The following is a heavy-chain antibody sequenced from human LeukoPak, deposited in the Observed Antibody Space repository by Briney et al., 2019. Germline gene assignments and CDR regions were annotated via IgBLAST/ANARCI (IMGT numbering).Heavy chain of an antibody. CDR1: GGSISYKGYY. D-gene: IGHD3-10*01. CDR3: ARDLYGSGHFLPESP. CDR2: MYYRGST. Sequence: SETLSLTCTVSGGSISYKGYYWGWIRQPPGKGLEWIVRMYYRGSTYDHPSLKSRVTISLDTSKNQFSLKLRSVTAADTAVYSCARDLYGSGHFLPESPWGQGTLVTVSS. J-gene: IGHJ5*02. V-gene: IGHV4-39*07.